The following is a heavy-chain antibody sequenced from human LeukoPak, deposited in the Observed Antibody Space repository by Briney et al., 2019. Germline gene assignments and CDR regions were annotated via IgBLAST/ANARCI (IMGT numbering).Heavy chain of an antibody. CDR2: IYSGGST. CDR1: GFTFSSYA. V-gene: IGHV3-53*01. Sequence: GGSLRLSCAASGFTFSSYAMHWVRQAPGKGLEWVSVIYSGGSTYYADSVKGRFTISRDNSKNTLYLQMNSLRAEDTAVYYCARGPELRFLEWLLPFDYWGQGTLVTVSS. D-gene: IGHD3-3*01. CDR3: ARGPELRFLEWLLPFDY. J-gene: IGHJ4*02.